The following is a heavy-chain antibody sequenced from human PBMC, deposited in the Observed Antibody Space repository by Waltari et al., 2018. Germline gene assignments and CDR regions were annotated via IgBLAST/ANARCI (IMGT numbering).Heavy chain of an antibody. CDR2: KNPSSGNT. Sequence: QVQLVQSGAEVKEPGASVKVSCKASGYTFTSYDINWVRQATGQGLEWMGWKNPSSGNTGDATKFQDRVIMTTDTSIATAYMELTSLRSEDTAVYYCARGAVPGKGANGFDPWGQGTLVIVSS. D-gene: IGHD6-19*01. J-gene: IGHJ5*02. CDR3: ARGAVPGKGANGFDP. V-gene: IGHV1-8*01. CDR1: GYTFTSYD.